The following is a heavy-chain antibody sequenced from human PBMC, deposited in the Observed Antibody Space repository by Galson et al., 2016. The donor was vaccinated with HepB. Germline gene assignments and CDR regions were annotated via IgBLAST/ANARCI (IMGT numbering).Heavy chain of an antibody. Sequence: ATLSLTCTVCGGSFSAYFWSWIRQTPGKGLEWIGEINHGGTTSHNPSLNSRVSISLDALKSQFSLNLTSLTAADTAVYYCARVTTPQTKHYSFFGVDVWGRGTTVTVSS. V-gene: IGHV4-34*01. CDR1: GGSFSAYF. CDR2: INHGGTT. D-gene: IGHD2-15*01. CDR3: ARVTTPQTKHYSFFGVDV. J-gene: IGHJ6*02.